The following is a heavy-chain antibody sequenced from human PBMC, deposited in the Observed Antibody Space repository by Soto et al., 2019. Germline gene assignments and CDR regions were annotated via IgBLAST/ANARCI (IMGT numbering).Heavy chain of an antibody. CDR1: GYTFTSYG. Sequence: QVQLVQSGAEVKKPGASVKVSCKASGYTFTSYGISWVRQAPGQGLDWMGWISAYNGNTNYAQKIQGRITMTTDTSTSTAYMELRSLRSDDTAVYYCARDHVGTHSSGWWGEGYWGQGTLVTVSS. J-gene: IGHJ4*02. V-gene: IGHV1-18*01. CDR3: ARDHVGTHSSGWWGEGY. CDR2: ISAYNGNT. D-gene: IGHD6-19*01.